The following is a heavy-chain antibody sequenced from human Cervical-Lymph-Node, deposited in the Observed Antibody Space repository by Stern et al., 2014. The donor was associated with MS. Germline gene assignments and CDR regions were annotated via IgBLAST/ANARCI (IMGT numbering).Heavy chain of an antibody. CDR3: ARPLGSGWTAGWYY. D-gene: IGHD6-19*01. Sequence: VQLVQSGAEVKKPGESLKISCKGSGYSFTTFWIGCVRQMPGKGLEWMGIIFPDDSDTRYSPSFQGQVNISADKSTDTAYLQWSSLKASDTATYYCARPLGSGWTAGWYYWGQGTRVTVSS. J-gene: IGHJ4*02. CDR2: IFPDDSDT. V-gene: IGHV5-51*03. CDR1: GYSFTTFW.